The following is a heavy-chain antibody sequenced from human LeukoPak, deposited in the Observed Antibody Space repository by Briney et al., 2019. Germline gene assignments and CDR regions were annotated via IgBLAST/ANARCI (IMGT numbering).Heavy chain of an antibody. CDR3: ARGPQPYCSGGSCPFDI. Sequence: GGSLRLSCAASGFSFSIHWMTWVRQAPGKGLEWVANIKQDGSEKYYVDSVKGRFTISRDNTENSLYLEMNSLRAEDTAVYYCARGPQPYCSGGSCPFDIWGQGTMVTVSS. D-gene: IGHD2-15*01. CDR1: GFSFSIHW. CDR2: IKQDGSEK. V-gene: IGHV3-7*04. J-gene: IGHJ3*02.